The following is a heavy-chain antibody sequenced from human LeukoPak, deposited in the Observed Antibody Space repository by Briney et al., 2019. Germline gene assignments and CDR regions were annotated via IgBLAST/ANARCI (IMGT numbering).Heavy chain of an antibody. CDR3: ARGSSSGWSPGYYFDY. CDR2: IKQDGSEK. Sequence: PGGSLRLSCAASGFTFSSYWMSWVRQAPGKGLEWVANIKQDGSEKYYADSVKGRFTISRHNAKNSLYLQMNSLRAEDTAVYYCARGSSSGWSPGYYFDYWGQGTLVTVSS. V-gene: IGHV3-7*01. CDR1: GFTFSSYW. J-gene: IGHJ4*02. D-gene: IGHD6-19*01.